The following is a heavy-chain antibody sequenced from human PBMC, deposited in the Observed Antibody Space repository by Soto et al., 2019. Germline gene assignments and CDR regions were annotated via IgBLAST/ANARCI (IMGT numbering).Heavy chain of an antibody. Sequence: TSETLSLTCAVYGGSFSGYYWSWIRQPPGKGLEWIGEINHSGSTNYNPSLKSRVTISVDTSKNQFSLKLSSVTAADTAVYYCARGAGIAAAGTFWFDPWGQGTLVTVSS. CDR2: INHSGST. CDR1: GGSFSGYY. D-gene: IGHD6-13*01. J-gene: IGHJ5*02. V-gene: IGHV4-34*01. CDR3: ARGAGIAAAGTFWFDP.